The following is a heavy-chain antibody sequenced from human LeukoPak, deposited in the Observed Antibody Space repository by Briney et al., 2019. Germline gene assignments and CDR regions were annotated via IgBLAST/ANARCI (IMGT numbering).Heavy chain of an antibody. D-gene: IGHD6-13*01. CDR1: GYSFTSYD. CDR2: MNPNSGNT. CDR3: ARRVAAGGTCMGY. Sequence: ASVKVSCKASGYSFTSYDINWVRQATGQGLEWMGWMNPNSGNTGSAQKFQGRVTMTRNTSISTAYMELSNLRSEDTAVYYCARRVAAGGTCMGYWDQGTLVTVSS. V-gene: IGHV1-8*01. J-gene: IGHJ4*02.